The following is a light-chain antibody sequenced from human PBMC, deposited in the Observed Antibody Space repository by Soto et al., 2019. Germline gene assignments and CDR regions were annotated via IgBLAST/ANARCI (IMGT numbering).Light chain of an antibody. CDR3: QQSYSTPST. V-gene: IGKV1-39*01. J-gene: IGKJ1*01. CDR2: DAS. CDR1: QSISSC. Sequence: DIQMTQSPSSLSASVGDRVTITFRARQSISSCLNWYQQKPGNAPKLLIYDASSLKSGVPSRFSGSGSGTDFTLTISSLQPEDFATYYCQQSYSTPSTFGQGTKVDIK.